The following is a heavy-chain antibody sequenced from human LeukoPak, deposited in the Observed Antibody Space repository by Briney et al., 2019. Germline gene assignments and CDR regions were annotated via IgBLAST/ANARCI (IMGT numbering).Heavy chain of an antibody. CDR1: GDSVTSDGYY. D-gene: IGHD2-21*02. CDR3: ARDVVVTSSPDAFDI. V-gene: IGHV4-31*03. J-gene: IGHJ3*02. CDR2: ISNSGTA. Sequence: SQTLSLTFSVSGDSVTSDGYYWTWIRQHPDKGLEWIGYISNSGTASYNPSLESRVSISVDTSYNQFSLRLNSVTAADTAVYYCARDVVVTSSPDAFDIWGQGTMVIVSS.